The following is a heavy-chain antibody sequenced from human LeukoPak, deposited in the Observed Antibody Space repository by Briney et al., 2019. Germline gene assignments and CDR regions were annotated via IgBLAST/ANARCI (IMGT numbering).Heavy chain of an antibody. Sequence: GGSLRLSCAASGFTVSSNYMSWVRQAPGKGLEWVSVIYSGGSTYYADSVKGRFTISRDNSKNTLYLQMNSLRAEDTAVYYCARSLMAVAGTIYFDYWGQGTLVTVSS. CDR3: ARSLMAVAGTIYFDY. CDR2: IYSGGST. D-gene: IGHD6-19*01. J-gene: IGHJ4*02. V-gene: IGHV3-66*01. CDR1: GFTVSSNY.